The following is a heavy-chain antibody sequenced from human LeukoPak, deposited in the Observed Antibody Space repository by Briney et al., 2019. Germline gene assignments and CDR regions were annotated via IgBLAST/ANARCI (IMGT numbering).Heavy chain of an antibody. CDR3: ARHAHCSSTSCPFDY. CDR1: GGSFSFYF. Sequence: PSETLSLTCAVYGGSFSFYFWSWIRQSPGKGLEWMGQFDHSGNTKYTQSLKSRVSISVDTSKKQFSLKLSSVTAADTAVYYCARHAHCSSTSCPFDYGGQGTLVTVS. J-gene: IGHJ4*02. CDR2: FDHSGNT. V-gene: IGHV4-34*01. D-gene: IGHD2-2*01.